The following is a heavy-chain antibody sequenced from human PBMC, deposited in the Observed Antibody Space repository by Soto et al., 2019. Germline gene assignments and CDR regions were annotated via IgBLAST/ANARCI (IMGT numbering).Heavy chain of an antibody. J-gene: IGHJ4*02. CDR3: ARDKRDLRFLEWSYYFDY. D-gene: IGHD3-3*01. V-gene: IGHV1-3*01. CDR1: GYTFTSYA. CDR2: INAGKGDT. Sequence: ASVKVSCKASGYTFTSYAIHWVRQAPGQGLEWMGWINAGKGDTKYPQRFQGRVIITRDTSASTAYMELSSLRSEDTAVYYCARDKRDLRFLEWSYYFDYWGRGTLVTVSS.